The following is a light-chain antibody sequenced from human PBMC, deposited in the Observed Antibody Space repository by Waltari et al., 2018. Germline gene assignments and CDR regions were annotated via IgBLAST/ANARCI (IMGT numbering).Light chain of an antibody. Sequence: QSALTQPASVSGSPGQSITIPCPGTSRAAGGHNYLSWYQQHPGNAPKRLIYDVDKWPSGVSYRFSGSKYGNTASLTISGLQAEDEADYYCSSFTTSGTGVFGGGTKLTVL. CDR1: SRAAGGHNY. CDR2: DVD. V-gene: IGLV2-14*01. J-gene: IGLJ3*02. CDR3: SSFTTSGTGV.